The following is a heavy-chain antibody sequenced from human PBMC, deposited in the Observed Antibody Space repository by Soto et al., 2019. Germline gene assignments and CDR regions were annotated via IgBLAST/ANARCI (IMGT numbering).Heavy chain of an antibody. V-gene: IGHV3-66*03. CDR1: GFTVSSNY. Sequence: GGSLRLSCAASGFTVSSNYMSWVRQAPGKGLEWVSVIYSCGSTYYADSVKGRFTISRDNSKNTLYLQMNSLRAEDTAVYYCARDKYPERDGYKAGGGAFDIWGQGTMVTVSS. CDR2: IYSCGST. J-gene: IGHJ3*02. CDR3: ARDKYPERDGYKAGGGAFDI. D-gene: IGHD1-1*01.